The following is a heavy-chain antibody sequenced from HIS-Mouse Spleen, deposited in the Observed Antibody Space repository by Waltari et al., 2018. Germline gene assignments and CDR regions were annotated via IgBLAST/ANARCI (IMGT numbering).Heavy chain of an antibody. CDR3: AKASSGWLDY. V-gene: IGHV3-30*18. Sequence: QVQLVESGGGVVQPGRSLRLPVAATGFTFSSHCMHWVRQAPGKGLEWVAVISYDGSNKYYADSVKGRFTISRDNSKNTLYLQMNSLRAEDTAVYYCAKASSGWLDYWGQGTLVTVSS. CDR1: GFTFSSHC. CDR2: ISYDGSNK. J-gene: IGHJ4*02. D-gene: IGHD6-19*01.